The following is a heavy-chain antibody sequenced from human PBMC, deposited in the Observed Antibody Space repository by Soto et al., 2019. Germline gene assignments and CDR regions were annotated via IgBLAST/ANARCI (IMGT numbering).Heavy chain of an antibody. Sequence: QVQLVESGGGLVKPGGSLRLSCAASGFTFSDYYMSWIRQAPGKGLEWVSYSSSSGYTIYYADSVKGRFTISRDNAKNSLYLQMDSLRAEDTAVHYCARYIVATRGDYFDYWGQGTLVTVSS. D-gene: IGHD5-12*01. CDR3: ARYIVATRGDYFDY. CDR1: GFTFSDYY. CDR2: SSSSGYTI. J-gene: IGHJ4*02. V-gene: IGHV3-11*01.